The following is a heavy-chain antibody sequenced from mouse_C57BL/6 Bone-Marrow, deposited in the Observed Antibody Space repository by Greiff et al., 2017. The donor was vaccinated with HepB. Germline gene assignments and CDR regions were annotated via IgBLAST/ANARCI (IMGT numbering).Heavy chain of an antibody. J-gene: IGHJ2*01. CDR3: ARSITTVVYFDY. CDR1: GYSFTDYN. CDR2: INPNYGTT. V-gene: IGHV1-39*01. Sequence: VHVKQSGPELVKPGASVKISCKASGYSFTDYNMNWVKQSNGKSLEWIGVINPNYGTTSYNQKFKGKATLTVDQSSSTAYMQLNSLTSEDSAVYYCARSITTVVYFDYWGQGTTLTVSS. D-gene: IGHD1-1*01.